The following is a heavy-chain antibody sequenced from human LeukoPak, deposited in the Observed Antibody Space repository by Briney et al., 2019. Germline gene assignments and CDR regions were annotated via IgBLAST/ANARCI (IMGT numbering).Heavy chain of an antibody. D-gene: IGHD6-6*01. J-gene: IGHJ4*02. CDR3: ARADYRSSYFDY. CDR2: INPKSGGT. Sequence: GASVKVSCKASGYTFTSYAMNWVRQAPGQGLEWMGWINPKSGGTNYAQKFQGRVTMTRETSISTAYMGLSRLRSDDTAVYYCARADYRSSYFDYWGQGTLVTVSS. CDR1: GYTFTSYA. V-gene: IGHV1-2*02.